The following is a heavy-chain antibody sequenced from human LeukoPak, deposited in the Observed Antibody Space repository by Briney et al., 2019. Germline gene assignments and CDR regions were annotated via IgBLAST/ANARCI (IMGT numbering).Heavy chain of an antibody. V-gene: IGHV4-4*07. Sequence: TSGTLSLTCAVSGGSISSYYWSWIRQPAGKGLEWIGRIYTSGSTNYNPSLKSRVTMSVDTSKNQFSLKLSSVTAADTAVYYCARTTLWAAADYWGQGTLVTVSS. CDR1: GGSISSYY. CDR3: ARTTLWAAADY. D-gene: IGHD6-13*01. J-gene: IGHJ4*02. CDR2: IYTSGST.